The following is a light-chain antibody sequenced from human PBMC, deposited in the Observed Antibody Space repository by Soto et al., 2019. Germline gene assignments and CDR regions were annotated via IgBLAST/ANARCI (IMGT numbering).Light chain of an antibody. CDR2: GAS. Sequence: DIQMTQSPSSLSASVGDRVIITCRTSQSINTYLNWYQQKPGKAPKLLTYGASSLQSGVPLRFSGSGSGTDFTLTISSLQPEDFATYYCQESYSTLWGTCGQGTKVDIK. CDR1: QSINTY. V-gene: IGKV1-39*01. J-gene: IGKJ1*01. CDR3: QESYSTLWGT.